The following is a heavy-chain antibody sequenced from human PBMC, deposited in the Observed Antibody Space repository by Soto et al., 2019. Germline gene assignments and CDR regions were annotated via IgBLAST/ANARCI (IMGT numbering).Heavy chain of an antibody. J-gene: IGHJ3*02. CDR1: GFTFSSYA. D-gene: IGHD1-1*01. V-gene: IGHV3-30-3*01. CDR2: ISYDGSNK. Sequence: PGGSLRLSCAASGFTFSSYAMHWVRQAPGKGLEWVAVISYDGSNKYYADSVKGRFTISRDNSKNTLYLQMNSLRAEDTAVYYCASRSPTAYAFDICGQGTMVTV. CDR3: ASRSPTAYAFDI.